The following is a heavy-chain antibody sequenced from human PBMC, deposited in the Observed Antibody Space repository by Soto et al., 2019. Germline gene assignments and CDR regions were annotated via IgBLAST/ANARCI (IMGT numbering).Heavy chain of an antibody. CDR1: GDSISNYY. V-gene: IGHV4-4*08. Sequence: SETLSLTCVVSGDSISNYYWRWIRQPPGKGLEWIGDVSSSGSTNYNPSLKSRVTMSVDTSKNQFSLKLNSVTAADTAVYYCARDSGRYCSGGSCYLVYFDYWGQGTLVTVSS. CDR3: ARDSGRYCSGGSCYLVYFDY. CDR2: VSSSGST. D-gene: IGHD2-15*01. J-gene: IGHJ4*02.